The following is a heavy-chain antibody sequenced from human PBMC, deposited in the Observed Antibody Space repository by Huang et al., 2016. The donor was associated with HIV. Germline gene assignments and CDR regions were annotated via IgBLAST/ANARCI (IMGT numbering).Heavy chain of an antibody. CDR1: GGSIRSDNYY. Sequence: QLQLQESGPGLVKPSETLSLTCTVSGGSIRSDNYYWGWIRQPPGKGRGWIGSIYYSGGTYYNPSLRSRVTITVDTSKNQFSLKMRSVTAADTAVYYCARLPGSITMIRGVITDPYWGQGTLVTVSS. D-gene: IGHD3-10*01. CDR2: IYYSGGT. CDR3: ARLPGSITMIRGVITDPY. V-gene: IGHV4-39*01. J-gene: IGHJ4*02.